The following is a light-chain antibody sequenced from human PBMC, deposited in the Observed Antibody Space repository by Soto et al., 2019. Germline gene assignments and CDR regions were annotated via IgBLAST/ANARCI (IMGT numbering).Light chain of an antibody. J-gene: IGKJ1*01. CDR1: HHIRDS. V-gene: IGKV3-15*01. CDR2: GAS. CDR3: QQYDHWPRT. Sequence: ETIMTQSPATLSVSPGERATLSCRASHHIRDSLSWYQQKPGQAPRLLIYGASTRPTGIPARFSGSGSGTEFTLTISSLQSEDFAVYYCQQYDHWPRTFGQGTKVEIK.